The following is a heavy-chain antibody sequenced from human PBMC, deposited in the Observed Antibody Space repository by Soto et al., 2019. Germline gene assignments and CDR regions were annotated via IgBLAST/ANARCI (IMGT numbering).Heavy chain of an antibody. CDR1: GFTFSSYA. Sequence: QVQLVESGGGVVQPGRSLRLSCAASGFTFSSYAMHWVRQAPGKGLEWVAVISYDGSNKYYADSVKGRFTISRDNSKNKLYLQMNSLRAEDTAVYYCARDFPLLPARGMDVWGQGTTVTVSS. CDR2: ISYDGSNK. CDR3: ARDFPLLPARGMDV. J-gene: IGHJ6*02. V-gene: IGHV3-30-3*01.